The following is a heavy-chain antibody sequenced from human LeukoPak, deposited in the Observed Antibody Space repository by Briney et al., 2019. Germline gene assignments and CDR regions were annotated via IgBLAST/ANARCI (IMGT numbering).Heavy chain of an antibody. CDR1: GFTFSSYN. V-gene: IGHV3-21*06. CDR3: ARAGVCSTTSCDGGIDY. CDR2: IRTTSNYI. J-gene: IGHJ4*02. D-gene: IGHD2-2*01. Sequence: PGGSLRLSCAASGFTFSSYNMKWVRQAPGKGLEWVSFIRTTSNYIYYADSVKGRFTISRDNAKNSLYLQMNSLRGEDAALYYCARAGVCSTTSCDGGIDYWGQGILVTVSS.